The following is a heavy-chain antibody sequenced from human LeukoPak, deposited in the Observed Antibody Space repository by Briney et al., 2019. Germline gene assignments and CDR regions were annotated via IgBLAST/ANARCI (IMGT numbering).Heavy chain of an antibody. CDR1: GFTVSSNY. J-gene: IGHJ6*02. Sequence: GGSLRLSCAASGFTVSSNYMSWVRQAPGKGLEWVSVIYSGGSTYYADSVKGRFTISRDNSKNTLYLQMNSLRAGDTAVYYCARDWELRYYYYGMDVWGQGTTVTVSS. CDR3: ARDWELRYYYYGMDV. V-gene: IGHV3-66*01. CDR2: IYSGGST. D-gene: IGHD1-7*01.